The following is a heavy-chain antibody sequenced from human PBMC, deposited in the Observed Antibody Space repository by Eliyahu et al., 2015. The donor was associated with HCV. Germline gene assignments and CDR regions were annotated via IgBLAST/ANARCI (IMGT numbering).Heavy chain of an antibody. J-gene: IGHJ6*02. D-gene: IGHD6-13*01. Sequence: QVQLVESGGGSVKPGGSLRLSCAVSGFTFSXYYMSWIRQAPGKGLEWISYISSSGATIYYADSVRGRFTISRDDAENSLYLQMSSLRAEDTAVYFCARGLYTRTWYYYYALDVWGQGTTVTVSS. CDR1: GFTFSXYY. V-gene: IGHV3-11*01. CDR3: ARGLYTRTWYYYYALDV. CDR2: ISSSGATI.